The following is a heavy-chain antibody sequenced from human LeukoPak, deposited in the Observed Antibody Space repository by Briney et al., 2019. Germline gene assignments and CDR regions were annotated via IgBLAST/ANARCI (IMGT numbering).Heavy chain of an antibody. CDR2: ISGSGGST. V-gene: IGHV3-23*01. D-gene: IGHD3-9*01. CDR3: AKASHYDVLTGRYSPRLWYFDY. Sequence: GGSLRLSCAASGFTFSSYAMSWVRQAPGKGLEWVSAISGSGGSTYYADSVKGRFSISRDNSNNNLYLQMNSLRAEDTAVYYCAKASHYDVLTGRYSPRLWYFDYWGQGTLVTVSS. CDR1: GFTFSSYA. J-gene: IGHJ4*02.